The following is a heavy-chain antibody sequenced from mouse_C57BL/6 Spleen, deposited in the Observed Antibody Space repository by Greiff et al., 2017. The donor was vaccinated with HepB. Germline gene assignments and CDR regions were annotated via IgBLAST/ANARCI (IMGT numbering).Heavy chain of an antibody. D-gene: IGHD2-2*01. CDR2: IDPENGDT. J-gene: IGHJ2*01. CDR3: TTGVTTGRNFDWGY. CDR1: GFNIKDDY. Sequence: EVQLQQSGAELVRPGASVKLSCTASGFNIKDDYMHWVKQRPEQGLEWIGWIDPENGDTEYASKFQGKATITADTSSNTAYLQLSSLTSEDTAVYYCTTGVTTGRNFDWGYWGQGTTLTVSS. V-gene: IGHV14-4*01.